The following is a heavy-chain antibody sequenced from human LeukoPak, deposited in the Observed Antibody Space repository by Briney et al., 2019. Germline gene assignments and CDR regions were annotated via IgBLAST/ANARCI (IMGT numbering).Heavy chain of an antibody. CDR2: IYYSWRA. CDR1: SGSISNSGYY. J-gene: IGHJ4*02. CDR3: ARHRASGGATGFDY. V-gene: IGHV4-39*01. Sequence: SETLSLTCTVSSGSISNSGYYWGWIRQPPGKGLEWIGSIYYSWRAYYNASLKSRVTISVDTSKNQFSLKVSSVTAADTAVYFCARHRASGGATGFDYWGQGTLVTVSS. D-gene: IGHD1-26*01.